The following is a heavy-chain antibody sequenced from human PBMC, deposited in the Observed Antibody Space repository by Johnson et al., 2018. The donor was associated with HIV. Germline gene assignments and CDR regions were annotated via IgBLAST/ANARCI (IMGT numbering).Heavy chain of an antibody. CDR1: GFTFSSYG. CDR2: IRYDGSNK. Sequence: QVQLVESGGGVVQPGGSLRLSCVASGFTFSSYGMHWVRQAPGKGLEWVAFIRYDGSNKYYADSVKGRFTISRDNSKNTLYLQMNSLRAEDTAVYYCAKDYEWFGEFVDAFDIWGQGTMVTVSS. J-gene: IGHJ3*02. V-gene: IGHV3-30*02. CDR3: AKDYEWFGEFVDAFDI. D-gene: IGHD3-10*01.